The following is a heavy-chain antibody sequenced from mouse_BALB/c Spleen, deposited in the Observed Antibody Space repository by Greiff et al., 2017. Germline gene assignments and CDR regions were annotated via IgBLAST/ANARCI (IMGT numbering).Heavy chain of an antibody. Sequence: EVMLVESGGGLVQPGGSLRLSCATSGFTFTDYYMSWVRQPPGKALEWLGFIRNKANGYTTEYSASVKGRFTISRDNSQSILYLQMNTLRAEDSATYYCARTITMNYYAMDYWGQGTSVTVSS. CDR3: ARTITMNYYAMDY. CDR1: GFTFTDYY. J-gene: IGHJ4*01. V-gene: IGHV7-3*02. CDR2: IRNKANGYTT. D-gene: IGHD2-4*01.